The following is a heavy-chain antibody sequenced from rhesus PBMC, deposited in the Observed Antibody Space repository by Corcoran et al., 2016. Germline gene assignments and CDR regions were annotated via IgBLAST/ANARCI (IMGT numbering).Heavy chain of an antibody. CDR3: ARDGGSWKGYFDY. CDR2: IYGSSGST. D-gene: IGHD6-25*01. V-gene: IGHV4-76*01. Sequence: QVQLQESGPGVVKPSETLSLTCAVSGYSISSGYDWSWIRQPPGKGLEWIGYIYGSSGSTNYNPSLKNRGTISKDTSKNQFSLKLSSVTAADTAVYYCARDGGSWKGYFDYWGQGVLVTVSS. J-gene: IGHJ4*01. CDR1: GYSISSGYD.